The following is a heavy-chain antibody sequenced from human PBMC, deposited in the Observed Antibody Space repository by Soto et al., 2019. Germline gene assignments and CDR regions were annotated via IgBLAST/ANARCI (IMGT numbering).Heavy chain of an antibody. D-gene: IGHD7-27*01. V-gene: IGHV3-33*08. CDR2: IWYDGSNK. Sequence: GGSLRLSCAASGFTFSSYGMHWVRQAPGKGLEWVAVIWYDGSNKYYADSVKGRFTISIDNSKNTLYLQMNSLRAEDTAVYYCARDRHGLGIIDYWGQGTLVTVSS. CDR1: GFTFSSYG. J-gene: IGHJ4*02. CDR3: ARDRHGLGIIDY.